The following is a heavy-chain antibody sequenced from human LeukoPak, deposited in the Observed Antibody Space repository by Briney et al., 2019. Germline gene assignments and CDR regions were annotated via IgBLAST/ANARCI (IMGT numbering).Heavy chain of an antibody. J-gene: IGHJ6*03. CDR2: ISGSGGTT. D-gene: IGHD4-11*01. CDR3: AKGYSNRGGYYYYMDV. CDR1: GFTFSSYA. V-gene: IGHV3-23*01. Sequence: PGGSLRLSCAASGFTFSSYAMSWVRQAPGKGLEWVSAISGSGGTTYYADSVKGRFTVSRDNSKNTLYLQMNSLRAEDTAVYYCAKGYSNRGGYYYYMDVWGKGTTVTVSS.